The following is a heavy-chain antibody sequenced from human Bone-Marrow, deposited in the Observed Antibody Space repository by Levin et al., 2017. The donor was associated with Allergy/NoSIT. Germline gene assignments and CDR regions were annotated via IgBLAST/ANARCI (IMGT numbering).Heavy chain of an antibody. CDR3: ARDPPACSGGSCYPDF. D-gene: IGHD2-15*01. CDR1: GFIFSTFG. V-gene: IGHV3-33*01. J-gene: IGHJ4*02. Sequence: GGSLRLSCAASGFIFSTFGMHWVRQAPGKGLEWVAVIWYDGSKTYYADSVKGRFTISRDRSKNTLYLQMDSLTAEDTAVYYCARDPPACSGGSCYPDFWGQGALVTVSS. CDR2: IWYDGSKT.